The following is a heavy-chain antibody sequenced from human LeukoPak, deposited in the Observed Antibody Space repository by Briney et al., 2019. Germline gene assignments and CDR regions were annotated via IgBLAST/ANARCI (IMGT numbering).Heavy chain of an antibody. CDR1: GFTFSTYD. V-gene: IGHV3-21*01. CDR3: ARGQDHYYDSSGYPFMDV. J-gene: IGHJ6*03. D-gene: IGHD3-22*01. CDR2: ISSSSSYI. Sequence: PGGSLRLSCAASGFTFSTYDMNWVRQAPGKGLEWVSSISSSSSYIYYADSVRGRFTISRDNAKNSLYLQMNSLRAEDTAVYYCARGQDHYYDSSGYPFMDVWGKGTTVTVSS.